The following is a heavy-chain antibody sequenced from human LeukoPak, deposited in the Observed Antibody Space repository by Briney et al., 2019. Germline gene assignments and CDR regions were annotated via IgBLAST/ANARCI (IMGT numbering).Heavy chain of an antibody. CDR1: GDTVSSNTAA. CDR3: SRQRSTSTNYFGLDV. D-gene: IGHD6-6*01. CDR2: TYYRSKWNT. V-gene: IGHV6-1*01. Sequence: SQTLSPTCAISGDTVSSNTAAWNWIRQSPSRGLEWLGRTYYRSKWNTDYAASVQNRITINPDTSTNQFSLQLKSATPEDTAVYYCSRQRSTSTNYFGLDVWGQGTTVTVSS. J-gene: IGHJ6*02.